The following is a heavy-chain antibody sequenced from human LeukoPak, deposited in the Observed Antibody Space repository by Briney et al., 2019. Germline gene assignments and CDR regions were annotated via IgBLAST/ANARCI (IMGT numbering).Heavy chain of an antibody. CDR3: AKGVRYSSGWYLEY. Sequence: GGSLRLSCAASGFTYSSYGMHWVRQAPGKGLEWVAVISYDGSNKYYADSVKGRFTISRDNSKNTLYLQMNSLRAEDTAVYYCAKGVRYSSGWYLEYWGQGTLVTVSS. D-gene: IGHD6-19*01. CDR2: ISYDGSNK. J-gene: IGHJ4*02. V-gene: IGHV3-30*18. CDR1: GFTYSSYG.